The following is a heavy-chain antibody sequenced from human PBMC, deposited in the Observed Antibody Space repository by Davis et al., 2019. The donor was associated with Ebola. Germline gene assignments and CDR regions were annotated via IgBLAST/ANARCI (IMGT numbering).Heavy chain of an antibody. CDR2: ISYDGSNK. J-gene: IGHJ4*02. D-gene: IGHD3-16*01. CDR3: ANAEGMLLAY. Sequence: GESLKISCAASGFTFSSYGMHWVRQAPGKGLEWVAVISYDGSNKYYADSVKGRFTISRDNSKNTLYLQMNSPRAEDTAVYYCANAEGMLLAYWGQGTLVTVSS. V-gene: IGHV3-30*18. CDR1: GFTFSSYG.